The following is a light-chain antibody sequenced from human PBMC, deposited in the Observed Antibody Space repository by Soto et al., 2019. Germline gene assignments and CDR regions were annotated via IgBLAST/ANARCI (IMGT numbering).Light chain of an antibody. CDR2: DAS. CDR3: QQYNNWPLT. J-gene: IGKJ4*01. CDR1: QSVNTY. Sequence: EIVLTQSPGTLSLSPGERATLSCRASQSVNTYLAWYQQRPGQAPRLLIYDASTRATGIPARFSGSGSGTEFTLTISSLQSEDFAVYYCQQYNNWPLTFGGGTKVDIK. V-gene: IGKV3-15*01.